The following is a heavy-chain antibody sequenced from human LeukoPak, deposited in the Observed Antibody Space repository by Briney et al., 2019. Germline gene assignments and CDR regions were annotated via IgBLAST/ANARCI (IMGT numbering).Heavy chain of an antibody. CDR3: ARGRGYYQDY. V-gene: IGHV4-4*07. Sequence: SETLSLTCTVSSGSFSSSYWNWIRQPAGEGLEWIGRIYITGSTNYNPSLKSRVTMSVDTSKTQFSLNLSSVTAADTAVYYCARGRGYYQDYWGQGTLVTVSS. J-gene: IGHJ4*02. CDR2: IYITGST. D-gene: IGHD3-22*01. CDR1: SGSFSSSY.